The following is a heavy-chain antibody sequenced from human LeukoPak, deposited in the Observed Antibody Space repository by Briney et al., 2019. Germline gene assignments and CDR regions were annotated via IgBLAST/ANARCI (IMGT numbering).Heavy chain of an antibody. J-gene: IGHJ4*02. CDR2: VYYSGGT. CDR3: AKDREGTIADYFDY. Sequence: PSETLSLTCTVSGASISNYYWSWIRQPPGKGLEWIGYVYYSGGTNYNPSLKSRVTISVDTSKNQFSLHLNSVTAADTAVYYCAKDREGTIADYFDYWGQGTLATVSS. CDR1: GASISNYY. V-gene: IGHV4-59*01. D-gene: IGHD1-7*01.